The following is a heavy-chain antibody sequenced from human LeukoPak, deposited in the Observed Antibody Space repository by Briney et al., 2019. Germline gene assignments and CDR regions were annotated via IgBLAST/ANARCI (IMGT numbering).Heavy chain of an antibody. Sequence: SSETLSLTCTVSGGSIGTYYWNWIRQPPGKGLEWLGYIYYSGSTSYNPSLKSRVTISVDTSKNLFSLKLTSVTAADTAVYYCSRENGAFSPFGYWGQGYLVTVLS. CDR1: GGSIGTYY. CDR3: SRENGAFSPFGY. J-gene: IGHJ4*02. V-gene: IGHV4-59*01. CDR2: IYYSGST. D-gene: IGHD2-8*01.